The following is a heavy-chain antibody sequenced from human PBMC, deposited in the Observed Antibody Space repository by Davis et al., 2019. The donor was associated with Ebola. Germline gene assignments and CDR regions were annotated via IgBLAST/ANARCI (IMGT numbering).Heavy chain of an antibody. V-gene: IGHV1-8*01. D-gene: IGHD6-6*01. Sequence: AASVKVSCKASGYTFTSYDINWVRQATGQGLERMGWMNPNSGNTGYAQKFQGRVTMTRNTSISTAYMELSSLRSEDTAVYYCARGLLGYSSSKLEYYYYGMDVWGQGTTVTVSS. CDR2: MNPNSGNT. CDR3: ARGLLGYSSSKLEYYYYGMDV. CDR1: GYTFTSYD. J-gene: IGHJ6*02.